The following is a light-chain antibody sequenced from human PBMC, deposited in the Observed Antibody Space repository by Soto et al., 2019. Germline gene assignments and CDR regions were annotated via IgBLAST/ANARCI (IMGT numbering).Light chain of an antibody. V-gene: IGKV1-12*01. Sequence: DIQMTQSPSSASASVGDRVTITCRASQGISSWLAWYQQKPGRAPKLLIYAASTLQSGVPSRFSGSGSGTDFSLTITGLQPEDSATYYCQQADSFPLTFGGGTKVEIK. CDR2: AAS. CDR3: QQADSFPLT. CDR1: QGISSW. J-gene: IGKJ4*01.